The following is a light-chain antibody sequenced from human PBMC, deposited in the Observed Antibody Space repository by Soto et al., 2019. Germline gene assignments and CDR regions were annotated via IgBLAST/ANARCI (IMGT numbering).Light chain of an antibody. V-gene: IGLV1-51*01. CDR3: GTWDSGLSVVL. CDR1: SSNIGNNY. Sequence: QSVLTQPPSVSGAPGQKVTISCSGSSSNIGNNYVSWYQQLPGTAPKLLINDNDKRPSGIPDRFSGSKSGTSATLGITGLQTGDEADYFCGTWDSGLSVVLFGGGTQLTVL. CDR2: DND. J-gene: IGLJ2*01.